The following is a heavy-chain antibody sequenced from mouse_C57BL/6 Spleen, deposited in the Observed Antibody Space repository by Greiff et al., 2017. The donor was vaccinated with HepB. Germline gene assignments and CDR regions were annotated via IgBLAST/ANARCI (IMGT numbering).Heavy chain of an antibody. Sequence: QVQLKQPGAELVKPGASVKMSCKASGYTFTSYWITWVKQRPGQGLEWIGDIYPGSGSTNYNEKFKSKATLTVDTSSSTAYMQLSSLTSEDSAVYYCARLIVVSSSFDYWGQGTTLTVSS. J-gene: IGHJ2*01. V-gene: IGHV1-55*01. CDR3: ARLIVVSSSFDY. CDR2: IYPGSGST. D-gene: IGHD1-1*01. CDR1: GYTFTSYW.